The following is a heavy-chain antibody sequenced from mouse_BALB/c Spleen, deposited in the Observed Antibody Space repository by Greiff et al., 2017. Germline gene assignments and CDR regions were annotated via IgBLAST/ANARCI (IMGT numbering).Heavy chain of an antibody. J-gene: IGHJ3*01. CDR2: ISYSGST. CDR3: ARDDGSWFAY. Sequence: QLQESGPGLVKPSQSLSLTCTVTGYSITSDYAWNWIRQFPGNKLEWMGYISYSGSTSYNPSLKSRISITRDTSKNQFFLQLNSVTTEDTATYYCARDDGSWFAYWGQGTLVTVSA. V-gene: IGHV3-2*02. D-gene: IGHD2-12*01. CDR1: GYSITSDYA.